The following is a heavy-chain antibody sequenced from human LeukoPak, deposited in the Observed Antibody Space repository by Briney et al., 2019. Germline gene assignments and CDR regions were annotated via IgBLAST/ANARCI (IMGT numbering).Heavy chain of an antibody. V-gene: IGHV4-34*01. J-gene: IGHJ2*01. CDR1: GGSFSGYY. CDR3: ARPMVRGAPHKYWHFDL. Sequence: SETLSLTCAVYGGSFSGYYWSGIRQPPGKGLEWIGEINHGGSTNYNPSLKSRVTISVDTSKNQFSLKLNSVTAADTAVYYCARPMVRGAPHKYWHFDLWGRGTLVTVSP. D-gene: IGHD3-10*01. CDR2: INHGGST.